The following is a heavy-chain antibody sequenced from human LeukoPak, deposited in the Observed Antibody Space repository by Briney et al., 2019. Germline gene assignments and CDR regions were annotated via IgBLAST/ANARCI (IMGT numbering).Heavy chain of an antibody. D-gene: IGHD6-13*01. V-gene: IGHV1-18*01. J-gene: IGHJ4*02. Sequence: ASVKVSCKASGYTFTSYGISWVRQAPGQGLEWMGWISAYNGNTNYAQKLQGRVTMTTDTSTSTAYMELRSLRSDDTAVYYCAGGIASTGRYYFDYWGQGTLVTVSS. CDR3: AGGIASTGRYYFDY. CDR2: ISAYNGNT. CDR1: GYTFTSYG.